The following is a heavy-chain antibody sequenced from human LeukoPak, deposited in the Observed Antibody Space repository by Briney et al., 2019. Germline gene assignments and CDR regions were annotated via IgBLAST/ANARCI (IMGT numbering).Heavy chain of an antibody. J-gene: IGHJ4*02. Sequence: GASVKASCKAYGNTFTSYYMHWVRQAPGQGLEWMGIINPNGASPRYAPKVQGRVTMTRDMSTSTLYMDLINLRSDDTAVYYCATGVWFGENYLDFWGQGTLVTVSS. V-gene: IGHV1-46*01. D-gene: IGHD3-10*01. CDR2: INPNGASP. CDR3: ATGVWFGENYLDF. CDR1: GNTFTSYY.